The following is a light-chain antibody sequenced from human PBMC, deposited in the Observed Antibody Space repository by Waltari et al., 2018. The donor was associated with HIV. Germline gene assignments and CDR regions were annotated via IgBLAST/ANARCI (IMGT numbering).Light chain of an antibody. Sequence: QSVVTQPPPASGTPGQRVTISCSGSDSNLRSNYVYLYQDLPGTAPKLLIYKNNQRSSGVPDRFSGSKSDTSASLAISGLRSEDEADYYCASWDDNLNSWVFGGGTKLTVL. J-gene: IGLJ3*02. V-gene: IGLV1-47*01. CDR3: ASWDDNLNSWV. CDR1: DSNLRSNY. CDR2: KNN.